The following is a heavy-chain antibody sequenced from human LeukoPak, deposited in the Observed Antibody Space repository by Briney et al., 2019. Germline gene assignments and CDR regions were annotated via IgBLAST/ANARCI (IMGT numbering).Heavy chain of an antibody. D-gene: IGHD6-19*01. J-gene: IGHJ4*02. Sequence: PGGSLRLSCAASGFTFSSYSMNWVRQAPGKGLEWVSYISSSSSTIYYADSVKGRFTISRDNAKNSLYLQMNSLRAEDTAVYYCAREPISPYSSGYYFDYWGQGTLVTVSS. CDR3: AREPISPYSSGYYFDY. CDR1: GFTFSSYS. CDR2: ISSSSSTI. V-gene: IGHV3-48*04.